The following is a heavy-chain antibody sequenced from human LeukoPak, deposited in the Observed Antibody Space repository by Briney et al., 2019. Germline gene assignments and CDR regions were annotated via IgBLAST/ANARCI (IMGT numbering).Heavy chain of an antibody. CDR2: IRGSGAGT. CDR3: AREISGPLAAAGGYYYYYMDV. J-gene: IGHJ6*03. Sequence: GGTLRLSCAASGFTFTAYGMTWVRQAPGKGLEWVSAIRGSGAGTYYADSVKGRFTIPRDNSKNTLYLQMNSLRAEDTAVYYCAREISGPLAAAGGYYYYYMDVWGKGTTVTISS. V-gene: IGHV3-23*01. CDR1: GFTFTAYG. D-gene: IGHD6-13*01.